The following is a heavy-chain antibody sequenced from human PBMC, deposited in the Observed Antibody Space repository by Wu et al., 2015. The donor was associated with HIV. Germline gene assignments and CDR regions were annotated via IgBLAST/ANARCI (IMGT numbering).Heavy chain of an antibody. Sequence: QVQLVQSGAEVKKPGASVKVSCKASGYTFTGYYMHWVRQAPGQGLEWMGWINPNSGGTNYAQKFQGRVTMTRDTSISTAYMELSRLRSDDTAVYYCARGLIPIGYSSGWPFDYWGQGTLVTVSS. J-gene: IGHJ4*02. V-gene: IGHV1-2*02. D-gene: IGHD6-19*01. CDR3: ARGLIPIGYSSGWPFDY. CDR2: INPNSGGT. CDR1: GYTFTGYY.